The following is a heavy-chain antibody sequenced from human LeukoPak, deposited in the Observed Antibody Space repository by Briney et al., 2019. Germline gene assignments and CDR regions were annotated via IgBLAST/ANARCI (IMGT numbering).Heavy chain of an antibody. V-gene: IGHV3-30*18. D-gene: IGHD6-13*01. CDR1: GFTFSSYG. J-gene: IGHJ4*02. CDR2: ISYDGSNK. Sequence: PGRSLRLSCAASGFTFSSYGMHWVRQAPGKGLEWVAVISYDGSNKYYADSVKDRFTISRDNSKNTLYLQMNSLRAEDTAVYYCAKDVAAAGIGFDYWGQGTLVTVSS. CDR3: AKDVAAAGIGFDY.